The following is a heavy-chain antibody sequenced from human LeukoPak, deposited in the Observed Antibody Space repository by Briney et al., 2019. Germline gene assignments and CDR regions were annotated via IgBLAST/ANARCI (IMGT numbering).Heavy chain of an antibody. J-gene: IGHJ6*02. D-gene: IGHD3-22*01. V-gene: IGHV3-23*01. CDR2: VSGSGGST. CDR3: AKSRSSLSSGYYFYYGMDV. Sequence: GGSRRLSCAASGFTFNNYAMSWARQAPGKGLEWLSSVSGSGGSTFYADSVKGRFTISRDNSKNTVFLKMNSLRAEDTAVYYCAKSRSSLSSGYYFYYGMDVWGQGTTVTVSS. CDR1: GFTFNNYA.